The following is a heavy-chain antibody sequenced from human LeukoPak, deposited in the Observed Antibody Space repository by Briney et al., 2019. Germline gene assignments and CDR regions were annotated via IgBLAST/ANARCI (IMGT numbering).Heavy chain of an antibody. CDR2: ISGSGGST. CDR3: AELGITMIGGV. V-gene: IGHV3-23*01. Sequence: GGSLRLSCAASGFTFSSYGMSWVRQAPGKGLEWVSAISGSGGSTYYADSVKGRFAISRDNSKNTMYLQMNSLRAEDTAVYYCAELGITMIGGVWGKGTTVTISS. J-gene: IGHJ6*04. CDR1: GFTFSSYG. D-gene: IGHD3-10*02.